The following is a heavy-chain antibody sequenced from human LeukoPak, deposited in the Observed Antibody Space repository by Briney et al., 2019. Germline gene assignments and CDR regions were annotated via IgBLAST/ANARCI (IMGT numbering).Heavy chain of an antibody. CDR2: IWYDGSNK. CDR1: GFTFRNYG. CDR3: ATLRSDSSGWYYFDY. Sequence: GGSLRLSCAASGFTFRNYGMHWVRQAPGKGLEWVALIWYDGSNKYYTDPVKGRFTISRDNSKNMLYLQMNSLRTEDTAVYYCATLRSDSSGWYYFDYWGQGTLVTVSS. V-gene: IGHV3-30*02. J-gene: IGHJ4*02. D-gene: IGHD6-19*01.